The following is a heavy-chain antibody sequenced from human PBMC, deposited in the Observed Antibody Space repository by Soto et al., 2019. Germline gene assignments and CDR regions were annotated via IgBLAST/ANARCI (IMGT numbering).Heavy chain of an antibody. J-gene: IGHJ6*03. Sequence: SETLSLTCTVSGGSISSYYWSWIRQPPGKGLEWIGYIYYSGSTNYNPSLKSRVTISVDTSKNQFSLKLSSVTAADTAVYYCARVGPVSYGDYPSIYYYYMDVWGKGTTVTVSS. CDR2: IYYSGST. D-gene: IGHD4-17*01. CDR1: GGSISSYY. V-gene: IGHV4-59*01. CDR3: ARVGPVSYGDYPSIYYYYMDV.